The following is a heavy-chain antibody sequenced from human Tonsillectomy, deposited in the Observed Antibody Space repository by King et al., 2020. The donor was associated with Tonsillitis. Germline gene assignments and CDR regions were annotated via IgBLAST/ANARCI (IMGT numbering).Heavy chain of an antibody. J-gene: IGHJ6*02. V-gene: IGHV3-30*18. Sequence: VQLVESGGGVVQPGRSLRLSCAASGFSFRNYGIHWVRQAPGKGLEWVAIIPYEGSNKYYADSVKGRFTVSRDNSKNTLYLQMNSLRGEDTAVYYCAKEIAAAGDSYYSYGMDVWGQGTAVTVSS. CDR3: AKEIAAAGDSYYSYGMDV. CDR1: GFSFRNYG. CDR2: IPYEGSNK. D-gene: IGHD6-13*01.